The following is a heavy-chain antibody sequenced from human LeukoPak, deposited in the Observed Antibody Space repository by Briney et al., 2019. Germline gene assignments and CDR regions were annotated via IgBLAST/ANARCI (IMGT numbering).Heavy chain of an antibody. CDR1: GFTFSSYA. CDR3: ARECGYSYGYCY. V-gene: IGHV3-23*01. D-gene: IGHD5-18*01. Sequence: GGSLRLSCAASGFTFSSYAMSWVRQAPGKGLGWVSAISGRGDSTYYADSVKGRFTISRDNSKNTLYLQMNSLRAEDTAVYYCARECGYSYGYCYWGQGTLVTVSS. J-gene: IGHJ4*02. CDR2: ISGRGDST.